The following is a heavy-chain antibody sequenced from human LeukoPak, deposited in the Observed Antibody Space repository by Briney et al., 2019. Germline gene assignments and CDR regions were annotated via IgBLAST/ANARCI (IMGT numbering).Heavy chain of an antibody. CDR1: GFTFSSYA. J-gene: IGHJ3*02. D-gene: IGHD4-23*01. Sequence: PGGSLRLSCAASGFTFSSYAMHWVRQAPGKGLEWVAVISYDGSNKYYADSVKGRFTISRDNSKNTLYLQMNSLRAEDTAVYYCARISDYGGNSYAFDIWGQGTMVTVSS. V-gene: IGHV3-30-3*01. CDR2: ISYDGSNK. CDR3: ARISDYGGNSYAFDI.